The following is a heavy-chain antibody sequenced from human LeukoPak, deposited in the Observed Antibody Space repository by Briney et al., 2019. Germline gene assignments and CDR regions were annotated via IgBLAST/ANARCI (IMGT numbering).Heavy chain of an antibody. J-gene: IGHJ4*02. CDR2: ISYNGGRK. Sequence: PGGSLRLSCVASGFSFSGYAIHWVRQAPGKGLEWVALISYNGGRKDYADSVKGRFTIDRDNSKNTVYLQMNSLKTEDTAVYYCTSSPAPGIDYWGQGTLVTVSS. V-gene: IGHV3-30*04. CDR3: TSSPAPGIDY. D-gene: IGHD2-2*01. CDR1: GFSFSGYA.